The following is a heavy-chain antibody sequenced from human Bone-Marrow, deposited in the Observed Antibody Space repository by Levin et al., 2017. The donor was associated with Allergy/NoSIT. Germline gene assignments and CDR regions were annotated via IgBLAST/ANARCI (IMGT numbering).Heavy chain of an antibody. CDR2: IHHSGSS. Sequence: PSETLSLTCAVYGGSFSAYYWSWIRQPPGKGLEWIGEIHHSGSSNYNASLKSRVTISVDTSKNQFSLKLSSVTAADTAVYYCARVGSGGDYFDYWGQGTLVTVSS. CDR3: ARVGSGGDYFDY. J-gene: IGHJ4*02. CDR1: GGSFSAYY. V-gene: IGHV4-34*01. D-gene: IGHD6-19*01.